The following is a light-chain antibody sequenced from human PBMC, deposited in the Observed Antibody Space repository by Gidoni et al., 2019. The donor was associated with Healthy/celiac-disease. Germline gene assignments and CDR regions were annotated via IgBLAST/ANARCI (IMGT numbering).Light chain of an antibody. J-gene: IGKJ2*01. CDR2: DAS. V-gene: IGKV3-11*01. Sequence: EIVLTQSPATLSLSPGESATLSCRASQSVSSYLAWYQQKPGQAPRLLIYDASNRATGIPSMFSGSGSGTDFPLTISSLEPEDFAVDYCQQRSNWRYTFGQGTKLEIK. CDR3: QQRSNWRYT. CDR1: QSVSSY.